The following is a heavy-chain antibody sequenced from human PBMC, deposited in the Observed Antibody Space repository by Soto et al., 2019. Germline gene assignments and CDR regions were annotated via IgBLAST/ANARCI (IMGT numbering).Heavy chain of an antibody. D-gene: IGHD2-21*01. J-gene: IGHJ4*02. CDR3: ARGEGGPRWGSIDY. V-gene: IGHV1-2*04. CDR1: GYTFTGYY. Sequence: ASVKVSCEDSGYTFTGYYIHWVRQAPGQGLEWMGWINPNSGGTNYAQKFQGWVTMTRDTSISTAYMELSRLRSDDTAVYYCARGEGGPRWGSIDYWGQGTLVTVSS. CDR2: INPNSGGT.